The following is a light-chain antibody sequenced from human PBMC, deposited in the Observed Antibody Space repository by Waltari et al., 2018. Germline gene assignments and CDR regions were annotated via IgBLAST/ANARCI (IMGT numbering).Light chain of an antibody. CDR1: QSISDY. J-gene: IGKJ3*01. CDR2: DTS. V-gene: IGKV3-11*01. CDR3: QQRTNWVFT. Sequence: IVLTQSPATLSLSPGERATLSCRASQSISDYVAWFQQKPGQAPRLLICDTSNRAPGIPARFSGRGSGPDFTLTISSLEPEDFAVYYCQQRTNWVFTFGPGTKVDIK.